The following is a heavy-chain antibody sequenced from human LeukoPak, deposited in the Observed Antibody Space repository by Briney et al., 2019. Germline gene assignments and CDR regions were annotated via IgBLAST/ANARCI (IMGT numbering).Heavy chain of an antibody. J-gene: IGHJ4*02. D-gene: IGHD3-22*01. CDR3: AKGVHYYDNSPLDY. CDR2: ISGSGGST. Sequence: PGGSLRLSCAASGFTFSSYAMSWVRQAPGKGLEWVSAISGSGGSTYYADSVKGRFTISRDNSKNSLYLQMNSLRAEDMALYYCAKGVHYYDNSPLDYWGQGTLVTVSS. V-gene: IGHV3-23*01. CDR1: GFTFSSYA.